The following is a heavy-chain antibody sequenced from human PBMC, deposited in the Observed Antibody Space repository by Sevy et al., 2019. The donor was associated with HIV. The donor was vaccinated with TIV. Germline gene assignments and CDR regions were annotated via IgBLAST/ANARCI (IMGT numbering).Heavy chain of an antibody. J-gene: IGHJ3*02. V-gene: IGHV3-21*01. D-gene: IGHD6-13*01. CDR2: ISSSSSYI. Sequence: GGSLRLSCAASGFTFSSYSMNWVRQAPGKGLEWVSSISSSSSYIYYADSVKGRFTISRDNAKNSLYLQMNSLRAEDTAVYYCARGGKLVASAFDIWGQGTMVTVSS. CDR1: GFTFSSYS. CDR3: ARGGKLVASAFDI.